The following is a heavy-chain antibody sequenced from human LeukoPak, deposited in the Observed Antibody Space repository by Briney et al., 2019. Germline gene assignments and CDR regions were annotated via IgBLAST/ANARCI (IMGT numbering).Heavy chain of an antibody. CDR3: ARAVGDGYNSDY. D-gene: IGHD5-12*01. CDR2: INHSGST. Sequence: SETLSLTCAVYGGSFSGYYWSWIRQPPGKGLEWIGEINHSGSTNYNPSLKSRVTISVDTSKNQFSLKLSSVTAADTAVYYCARAVGDGYNSDYWGQGTLVTVSS. V-gene: IGHV4-34*01. CDR1: GGSFSGYY. J-gene: IGHJ4*02.